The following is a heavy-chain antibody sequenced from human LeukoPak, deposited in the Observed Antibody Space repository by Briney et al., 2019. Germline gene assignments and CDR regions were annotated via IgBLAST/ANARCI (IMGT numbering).Heavy chain of an antibody. J-gene: IGHJ3*02. Sequence: SETLSLTCAVYGGSFSGYYWSWIRQPPGKGLEWIGEINHSGSTNYNPSLTSRITISVDTSKNQFSLKLSSVTAADTAIYYCARFPTWNDAFDIWGQGTMVTVSS. V-gene: IGHV4-34*01. CDR2: INHSGST. CDR3: ARFPTWNDAFDI. D-gene: IGHD1-1*01. CDR1: GGSFSGYY.